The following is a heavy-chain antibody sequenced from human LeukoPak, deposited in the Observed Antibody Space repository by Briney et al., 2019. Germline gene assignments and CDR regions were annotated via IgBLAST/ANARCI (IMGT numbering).Heavy chain of an antibody. D-gene: IGHD3-3*01. CDR1: GGSINSYY. Sequence: PSETLSLTCTVSGGSINSYYWGWIRQPPGKGLEWIGSIYYSGSTYYNPSLKSRVTISVDTSKNQFSLKLSSVTAADTAVYYCARGPRFLEWLIPSRRHSRYNWFDPWGQGTLVTVSS. J-gene: IGHJ5*02. CDR2: IYYSGST. CDR3: ARGPRFLEWLIPSRRHSRYNWFDP. V-gene: IGHV4-39*07.